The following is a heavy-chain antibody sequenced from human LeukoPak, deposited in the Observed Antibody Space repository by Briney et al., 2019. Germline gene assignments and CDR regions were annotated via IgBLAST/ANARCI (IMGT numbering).Heavy chain of an antibody. CDR3: ARESASTFDY. D-gene: IGHD2-2*01. J-gene: IGHJ4*02. V-gene: IGHV6-1*01. CDR2: TYYRSKWYT. CDR1: GDSVSSNSVA. Sequence: NPSQTLSVTCAMSGDSVSSNSVAWNWIRQSPSRGLEWLGRTYYRSKWYTDYALSVKSRMTINPDTSKNQFSLQLSSVTPEDTAVYYCARESASTFDYWGQRTLVTVSS.